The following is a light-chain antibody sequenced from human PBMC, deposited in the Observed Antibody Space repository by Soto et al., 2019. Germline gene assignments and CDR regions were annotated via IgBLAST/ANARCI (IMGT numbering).Light chain of an antibody. CDR1: QTITSY. CDR2: AAS. V-gene: IGKV1-39*01. Sequence: DIQMTQSPSSLSPSVGDRVTITFRASQTITSYLNWYQQKPGKAPKLLIYAASSLQSGVPSRFSGSGSGTDFTLTISSLQPEDFATYYCQQSFSKFPYTFGQGTKVDIK. J-gene: IGKJ2*01. CDR3: QQSFSKFPYT.